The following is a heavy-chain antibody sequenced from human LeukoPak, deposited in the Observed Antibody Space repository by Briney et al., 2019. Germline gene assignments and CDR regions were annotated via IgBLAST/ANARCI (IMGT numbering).Heavy chain of an antibody. D-gene: IGHD5-18*01. J-gene: IGHJ4*02. Sequence: GGSLRLSCAASGFTVSSNYMRWVRQAPGRGLEWVSVIYTVGNTYYAESVKGRFTISRDNSKNTLYLQMNSLRAEDTAVYYCARGYSYGYFEYWGQGTLVTVSS. CDR3: ARGYSYGYFEY. V-gene: IGHV3-53*01. CDR1: GFTVSSNY. CDR2: IYTVGNT.